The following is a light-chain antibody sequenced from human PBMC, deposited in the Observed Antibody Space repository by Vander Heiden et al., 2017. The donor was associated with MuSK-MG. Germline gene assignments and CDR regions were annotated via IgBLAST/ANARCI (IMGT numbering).Light chain of an antibody. V-gene: IGKV3-20*01. CDR1: QSVSSSY. CDR2: GAS. Sequence: IVLAQSPGTLSLSPGERATLSCRASQSVSSSYLAWYQQKPGQAPSLLIYGASSRATGIPDRFSGSGSATDFTLTIGRLEPEDFAVYYCQQDGSSPWTFGQGTKVEI. J-gene: IGKJ1*01. CDR3: QQDGSSPWT.